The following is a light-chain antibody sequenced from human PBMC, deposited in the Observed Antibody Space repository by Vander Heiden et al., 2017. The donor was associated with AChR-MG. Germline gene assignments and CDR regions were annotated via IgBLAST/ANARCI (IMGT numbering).Light chain of an antibody. CDR3: QSYDRSLSGSV. Sequence: QSVVTQPPSVSGAPGQRVTISCTGSSSNIGAGYDVHWYQQLPGTAPKLLIFNNNNRPSGVPERFSGSRSGTSASLAITGLQAEDEADYYCQSYDRSLSGSVFGTGTRVAVL. J-gene: IGLJ1*01. CDR1: SSNIGAGYD. V-gene: IGLV1-40*01. CDR2: NNN.